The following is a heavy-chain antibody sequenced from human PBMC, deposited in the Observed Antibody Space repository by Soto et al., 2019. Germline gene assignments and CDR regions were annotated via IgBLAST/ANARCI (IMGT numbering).Heavy chain of an antibody. CDR2: INSDGSST. V-gene: IGHV3-74*01. CDR1: GFTFSSYW. Sequence: EVQLVESGGGLVQPGGSLRLSCAASGFTFSSYWMHWVRQAPGKGLVWVSRINSDGSSTSYAESVKGRFTISRDNAKNTLYVQRSSLRAEDTAVYYCARDQRSVQRITILGTRDVWGQGTTVTVSS. D-gene: IGHD3-3*01. J-gene: IGHJ6*02. CDR3: ARDQRSVQRITILGTRDV.